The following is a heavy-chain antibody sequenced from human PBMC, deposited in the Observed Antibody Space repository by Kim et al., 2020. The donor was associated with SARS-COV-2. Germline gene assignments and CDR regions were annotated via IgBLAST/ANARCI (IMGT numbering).Heavy chain of an antibody. CDR3: ARVAVAGTGALDV. CDR1: GFSFSDYY. CDR2: ISSSGSTI. Sequence: GGSLRLSCTASGFSFSDYYMSWIRQAPGKGLEWVSYISSSGSTIYYADSVKGRFTISRDNAKHSLYLQMNSLRAEDTAVYYCARVAVAGTGALDVWRQGTTVTVSS. J-gene: IGHJ6*02. V-gene: IGHV3-11*01. D-gene: IGHD6-19*01.